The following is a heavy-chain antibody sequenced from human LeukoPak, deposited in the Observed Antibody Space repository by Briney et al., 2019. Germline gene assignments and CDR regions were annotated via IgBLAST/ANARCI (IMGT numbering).Heavy chain of an antibody. V-gene: IGHV1-2*02. CDR2: INPNSGGT. J-gene: IGHJ4*02. CDR1: GYTFTGYY. CDR3: ARDSYSSGWYHGY. Sequence: PMASVKVSCKASGYTFTGYYMHWVRQAPGQGLEWMGWINPNSGGTNYAQKFQGRVTMTRDTSISTAYMELSRLRSDDTAVYYCARDSYSSGWYHGYWGQGTLVTASS. D-gene: IGHD6-19*01.